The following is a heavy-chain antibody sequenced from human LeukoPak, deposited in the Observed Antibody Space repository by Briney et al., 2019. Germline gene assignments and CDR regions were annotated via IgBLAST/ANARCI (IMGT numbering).Heavy chain of an antibody. V-gene: IGHV3-23*01. D-gene: IGHD3-3*01. Sequence: PGGSLRLSCAASGFTFSSYAMSWVRQAPGKGLEWVSAISGSGGSTYYADSVKGRFTISRDNSKNTLYLQMNSLRAEDTAVYYCAKGGYDFWSGSNWFDPWGQGTLVTVSS. J-gene: IGHJ5*02. CDR1: GFTFSSYA. CDR3: AKGGYDFWSGSNWFDP. CDR2: ISGSGGST.